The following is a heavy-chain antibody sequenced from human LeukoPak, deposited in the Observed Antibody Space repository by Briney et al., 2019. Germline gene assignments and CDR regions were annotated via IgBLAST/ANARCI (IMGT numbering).Heavy chain of an antibody. CDR2: MYYKGST. Sequence: PSETLSLTCSVSGDSIINSYFWAWIRQPPGKGLEWSGSMYYKGSTYYNLSLKSRVTISVDTSKNHFSLKLNSVTAADTAVYYCARDPYSSSWKNWFDPWGQGILVTVSS. CDR1: GDSIINSYF. J-gene: IGHJ5*02. D-gene: IGHD6-13*01. CDR3: ARDPYSSSWKNWFDP. V-gene: IGHV4-39*07.